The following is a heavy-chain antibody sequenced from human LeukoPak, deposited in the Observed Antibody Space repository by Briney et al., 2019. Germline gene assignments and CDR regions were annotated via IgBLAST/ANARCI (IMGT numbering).Heavy chain of an antibody. CDR3: ARDRDGYNYVVDY. CDR1: GGTFSSYA. D-gene: IGHD5-24*01. CDR2: IIPIFGTA. Sequence: SVKVSCKASGGTFSSYAISWVRQAPGQGLEWMGGIIPIFGTANYAQKLQGRVTMTTDTSTSTAYMELRSLRSDDTAVYYCARDRDGYNYVVDYWGQGTLVTVSS. J-gene: IGHJ4*02. V-gene: IGHV1-69*05.